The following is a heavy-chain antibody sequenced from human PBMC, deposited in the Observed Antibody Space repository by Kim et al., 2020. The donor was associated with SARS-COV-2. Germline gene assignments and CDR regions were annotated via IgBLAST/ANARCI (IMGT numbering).Heavy chain of an antibody. V-gene: IGHV3-48*04. CDR3: ARRGDYFDY. J-gene: IGHJ4*02. CDR2: STI. Sequence: STIYNADSVKCRFTISRDNAKISLYLQMNSLRAEDTAVYYCARRGDYFDYWCRGTQVTVSS. D-gene: IGHD3-10*01.